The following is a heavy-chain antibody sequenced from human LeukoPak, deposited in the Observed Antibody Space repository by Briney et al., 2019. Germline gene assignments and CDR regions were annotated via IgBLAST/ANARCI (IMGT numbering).Heavy chain of an antibody. CDR3: ARGATISETGYFDF. D-gene: IGHD5-24*01. J-gene: IGHJ4*03. V-gene: IGHV4-34*01. CDR1: GGSFSRYY. CDR2: IDHRGDT. Sequence: SETLSLTCAVYGGSFSRYYWSWIRQSPGKGLEWLAEIDHRGDTNYNPSVKSRVTISVDTSKNQFSLKVRSLSAADTAVYYCARGATISETGYFDFWGQGTPVTVSS.